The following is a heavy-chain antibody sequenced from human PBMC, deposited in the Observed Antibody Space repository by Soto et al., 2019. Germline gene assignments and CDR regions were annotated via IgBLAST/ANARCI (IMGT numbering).Heavy chain of an antibody. CDR2: IVVGSGNT. J-gene: IGHJ4*02. Sequence: SVKVSCKASGVTFTSSALQCVRQARGQRLEWLGWIVVGSGNTNYAQKFQERVTITRDMSTSTAYMELSSVTAADTAVYYCARQYDFWSTADYYFDYWVQGTLVTVSS. CDR1: GVTFTSSA. D-gene: IGHD3-3*01. CDR3: ARQYDFWSTADYYFDY. V-gene: IGHV1-58*01.